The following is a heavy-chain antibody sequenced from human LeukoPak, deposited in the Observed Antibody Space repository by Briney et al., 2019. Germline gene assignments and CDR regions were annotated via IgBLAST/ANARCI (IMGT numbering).Heavy chain of an antibody. CDR2: IYYSGST. CDR3: ARHGRGLNDYGDGGWFDP. V-gene: IGHV4-39*01. Sequence: SETLSLTCTVSGGSISSSSYYWGWIRQPPGKGLEWIGSIYYSGSTYYNPSLKSRVTISVDTSKNQFSLKLSSVTAADTAVYYCARHGRGLNDYGDGGWFDPWGQGTLVTVSS. D-gene: IGHD4-17*01. J-gene: IGHJ5*02. CDR1: GGSISSSSYY.